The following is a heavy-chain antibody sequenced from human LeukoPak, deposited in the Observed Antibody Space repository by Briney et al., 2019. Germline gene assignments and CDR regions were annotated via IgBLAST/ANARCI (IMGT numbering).Heavy chain of an antibody. V-gene: IGHV3-74*01. CDR1: GFTFTSRW. J-gene: IGHJ2*01. Sequence: GGSVRLSCAASGFTFTSRWMHWVRQTPGKGLVWVSRVNNDGSGTSYVDSVKGRFIISRDNAKNTVFLQMDSLRVEDTAVYYCARGMILGAYWYFDLWGRGTLLTVSS. D-gene: IGHD3/OR15-3a*01. CDR3: ARGMILGAYWYFDL. CDR2: VNNDGSGT.